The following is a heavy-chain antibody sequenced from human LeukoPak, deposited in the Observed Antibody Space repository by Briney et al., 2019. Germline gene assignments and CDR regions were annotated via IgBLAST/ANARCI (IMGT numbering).Heavy chain of an antibody. CDR3: ASRGSTDIDYYYGMDV. D-gene: IGHD2-2*01. V-gene: IGHV4-34*01. J-gene: IGHJ6*02. CDR1: GGSFSGYY. CDR2: INHSGST. Sequence: SETLSLTCAVYGGSFSGYYWSWIRQPPGKGLEWIGEINHSGSTNYNPSLKSRVTISVDTSKNQFSLKLSSVTAADTAVYYCASRGSTDIDYYYGMDVWGQGTTVTVSS.